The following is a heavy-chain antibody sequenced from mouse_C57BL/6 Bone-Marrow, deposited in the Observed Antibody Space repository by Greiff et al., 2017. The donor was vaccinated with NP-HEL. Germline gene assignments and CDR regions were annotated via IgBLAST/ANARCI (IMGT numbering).Heavy chain of an antibody. Sequence: VQLQQSGAELARPGASVKMSCKASGYTFTSYTLHWVKQRPGQGLEWIGYINPSSGYTKYNQKIKDKATLTADKSSSTDYMQLSSLTSEDSAVYYCARRPFYYGSSYWYFDVWGTGTTVTVSS. J-gene: IGHJ1*03. CDR1: GYTFTSYT. CDR3: ARRPFYYGSSYWYFDV. CDR2: INPSSGYT. V-gene: IGHV1-4*01. D-gene: IGHD1-1*01.